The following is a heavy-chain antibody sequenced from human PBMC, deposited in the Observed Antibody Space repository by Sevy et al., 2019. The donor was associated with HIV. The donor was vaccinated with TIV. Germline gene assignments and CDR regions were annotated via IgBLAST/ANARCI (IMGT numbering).Heavy chain of an antibody. J-gene: IGHJ3*02. CDR3: AGGTLPPPHSPPLRYCSSTSCPPGDAFDI. D-gene: IGHD2-2*01. CDR2: ISAYNGNT. V-gene: IGHV1-18*01. Sequence: ASVKVSCKASGYTFTSYGISWVRQAPGQGLEWMGWISAYNGNTNYAQKLQGRVTMTTDTSTSTAYMELRSLRSDDTAVYYCAGGTLPPPHSPPLRYCSSTSCPPGDAFDIWGQGTMVTVSS. CDR1: GYTFTSYG.